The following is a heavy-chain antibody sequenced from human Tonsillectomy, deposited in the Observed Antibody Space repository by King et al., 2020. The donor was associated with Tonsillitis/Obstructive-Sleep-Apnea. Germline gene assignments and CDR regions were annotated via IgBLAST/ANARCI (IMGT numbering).Heavy chain of an antibody. CDR1: GFTFSSYS. CDR3: AIVKEWELLHDAFDI. D-gene: IGHD1-26*01. Sequence: VQLVESGGGLVKPGGSLRLSCAASGFTFSSYSMNWVRQAPGKGLEWVSSISSSSSYIYYADSVKGRFTISRDNAKNSLYLQMNSLRAEDTAVYYCAIVKEWELLHDAFDIWDQGTMVTVSS. V-gene: IGHV3-21*01. J-gene: IGHJ3*02. CDR2: ISSSSSYI.